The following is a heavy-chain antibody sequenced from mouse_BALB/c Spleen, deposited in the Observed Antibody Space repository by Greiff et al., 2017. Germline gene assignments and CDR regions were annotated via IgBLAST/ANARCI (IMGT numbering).Heavy chain of an antibody. CDR2: IWSGGST. Sequence: VPLLQSVPGLVQPSQCLSISCTFSGFSFTSYVVHWVRQSPGKGLEWLGVIWSGGSTDYNAAFISRLSISKYNSKSQVFFKMNSLQANDTAIYYCARKGLFLAMGYWGQGTSGTGAS. V-gene: IGHV2-2*02. D-gene: IGHD1-1*02. J-gene: IGHJ4*01. CDR1: GFSFTSYV. CDR3: ARKGLFLAMGY.